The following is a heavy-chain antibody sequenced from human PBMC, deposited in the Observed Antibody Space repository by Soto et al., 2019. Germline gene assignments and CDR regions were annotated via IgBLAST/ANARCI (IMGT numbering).Heavy chain of an antibody. J-gene: IGHJ5*02. CDR2: IYHSGST. V-gene: IGHV4-4*02. D-gene: IGHD6-13*01. CDR3: ARDTPYSSSRFDP. Sequence: SETLSLTCAVSGGSISSSNWWSWVRQPPGKGLEWIGEIYHSGSTNYNPSLKSRATISVDKSKNQFSLKLSSVTAADTAVYYCARDTPYSSSRFDPWGQGTLVT. CDR1: GGSISSSNW.